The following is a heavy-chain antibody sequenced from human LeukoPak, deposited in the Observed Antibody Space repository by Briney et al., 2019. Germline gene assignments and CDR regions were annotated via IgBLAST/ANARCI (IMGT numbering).Heavy chain of an antibody. CDR3: ARSLTMAPQYYGMDV. V-gene: IGHV3-33*01. Sequence: GGSLRLSCAASGFTFSSYGMHWVRQAPGKGLEWVAVIWYDGSNKYYADYVKGRVTISRDNSKNTLYLQMNSLRAEDTAVYYCARSLTMAPQYYGMDVWGQGTTVTVSS. J-gene: IGHJ6*02. CDR1: GFTFSSYG. CDR2: IWYDGSNK. D-gene: IGHD3-10*01.